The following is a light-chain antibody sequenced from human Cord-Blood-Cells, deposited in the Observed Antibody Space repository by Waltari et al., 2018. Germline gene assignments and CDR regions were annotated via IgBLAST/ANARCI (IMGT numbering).Light chain of an antibody. Sequence: QSALTQPASVSGSPGQSITISCTGTSSDVGGYNYVSWYQQHPGKAPKLMIYDVSKRPSGVSHRFSGSKSGNTASLTISGLQAEDEADYYCSSYAGSSVVFGGGTKLTVL. CDR2: DVS. J-gene: IGLJ2*01. CDR1: SSDVGGYNY. V-gene: IGLV2-14*01. CDR3: SSYAGSSVV.